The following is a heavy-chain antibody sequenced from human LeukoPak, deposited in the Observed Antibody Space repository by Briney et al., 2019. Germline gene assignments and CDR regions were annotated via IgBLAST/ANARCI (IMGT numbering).Heavy chain of an antibody. J-gene: IGHJ4*02. CDR1: GFTFSNYA. V-gene: IGHV3-23*01. CDR3: AKDETGDGYNAI. CDR2: NDRSGKIT. D-gene: IGHD5-24*01. Sequence: PGGSLRLSCAASGFTFSNYAMSWVRQAPGKGLEWVSLNDRSGKITYYAASVKGRFTISRDNSKNTLYLQMYSLRVDDTGIYYCAKDETGDGYNAIWGQGTRVTVSS.